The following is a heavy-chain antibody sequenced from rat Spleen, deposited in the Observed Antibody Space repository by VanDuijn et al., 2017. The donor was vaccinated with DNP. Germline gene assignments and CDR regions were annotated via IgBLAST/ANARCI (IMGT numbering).Heavy chain of an antibody. Sequence: QVQLKESGPGLVQPSQTLSLTCTVSGFSLATYGLSWVRQPPGKGLEWIGAIWSGGTTDYISALKSRLSISRDTSKNQVFLKMNSLQSEDTTTYYCARDGLDWYFDFWGPGTMVTVSS. CDR3: ARDGLDWYFDF. J-gene: IGHJ1*01. CDR2: IWSGGTT. V-gene: IGHV2-4*01. D-gene: IGHD1-6*01. CDR1: GFSLATYG.